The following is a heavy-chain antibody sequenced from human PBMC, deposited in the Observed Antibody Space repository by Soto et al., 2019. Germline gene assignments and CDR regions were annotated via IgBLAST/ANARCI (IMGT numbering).Heavy chain of an antibody. CDR3: AIFGVIVIRSDNWFDP. CDR2: ISLNSDSV. Sequence: GGSLRLSCVGSGFTFDDYDMHWVRQAPGKGLEWVSGISLNSDSVGYADSVKGRFTISRDNAKNSLYLQMNSLRSEDTALYYCAIFGVIVIRSDNWFDPWGQGTLVTVSS. V-gene: IGHV3-9*01. CDR1: GFTFDDYD. D-gene: IGHD3-3*01. J-gene: IGHJ5*02.